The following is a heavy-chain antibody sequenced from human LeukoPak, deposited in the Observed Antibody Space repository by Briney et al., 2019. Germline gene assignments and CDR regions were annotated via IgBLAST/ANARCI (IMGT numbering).Heavy chain of an antibody. CDR3: GRWGPMHYYMDV. CDR2: ISGYNGRT. J-gene: IGHJ6*03. D-gene: IGHD3-16*01. CDR1: GYTFTSYG. V-gene: IGHV1-18*01. Sequence: ASVKVSCKTSGYTFTSYGITWVREAPGRGLEWVGWISGYNGRTDQAQKLQGRVTMTTDTSTGTAYMELRSLTSDDTAVYYCGRWGPMHYYMDVWGKGTTVTVSS.